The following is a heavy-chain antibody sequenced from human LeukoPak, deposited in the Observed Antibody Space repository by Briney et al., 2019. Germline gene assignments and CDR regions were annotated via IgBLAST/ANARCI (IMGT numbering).Heavy chain of an antibody. V-gene: IGHV3-7*01. CDR1: GITFTTYW. CDR2: IKEDGSDK. D-gene: IGHD5-12*01. Sequence: GGSLRLSCAASGITFTTYWMNWVRQAPGKGLEWVANIKEDGSDKYYADSVKGRFTISRDNAKNSLYLQMNSLRAEDTAVYYCARDSAGYDYWGQGTLVTVSS. J-gene: IGHJ4*02. CDR3: ARDSAGYDY.